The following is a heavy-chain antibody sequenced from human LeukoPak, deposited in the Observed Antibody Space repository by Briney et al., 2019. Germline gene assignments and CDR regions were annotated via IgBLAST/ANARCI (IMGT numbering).Heavy chain of an antibody. CDR1: GGSISSGGYY. CDR2: IYYSGSI. CDR3: ASSYLQYCSGGSCYQNWFDP. V-gene: IGHV4-31*03. J-gene: IGHJ5*02. D-gene: IGHD2-15*01. Sequence: PSETLSLTCTVSGGSISSGGYYWSWIRQHPGKGLEWIGYIYYSGSIYYNPSLKSRVTISVDTSKNQFSLKLSSVTAADTAVYYCASSYLQYCSGGSCYQNWFDPWGQGTLVTVSS.